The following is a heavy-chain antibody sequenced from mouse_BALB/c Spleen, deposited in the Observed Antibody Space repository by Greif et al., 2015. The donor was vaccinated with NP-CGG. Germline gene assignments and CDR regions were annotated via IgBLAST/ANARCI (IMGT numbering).Heavy chain of an antibody. D-gene: IGHD3-3*01. CDR2: IYPGDGDT. Sequence: VQLQQSGAELARPGASVKLSCKASGYTFTSYWMQWVKQRPGQGLEWIGAIYPGDGDTRYTQKFKGKATLTADKSSSTAYMQLSSLASEDSAVYYCARGIGDPSWFAYWGQGTLVTVSA. CDR3: ARGIGDPSWFAY. V-gene: IGHV1-87*01. CDR1: GYTFTSYW. J-gene: IGHJ3*01.